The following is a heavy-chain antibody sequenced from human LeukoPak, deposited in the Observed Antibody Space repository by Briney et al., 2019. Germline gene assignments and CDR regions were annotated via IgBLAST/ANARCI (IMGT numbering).Heavy chain of an antibody. CDR3: ARVEVDYSEEGRNWFDP. D-gene: IGHD4-4*01. CDR1: GGSFSGYY. V-gene: IGHV4-34*01. Sequence: SETLSLTCAVYGGSFSGYYWSWLRQPPGKGLEWIGEINHSGSTNYNPSLKSRVTISVDTSKNQFSLKLSSVTAADTAVYYCARVEVDYSEEGRNWFDPWGQGTLVTVSS. J-gene: IGHJ5*02. CDR2: INHSGST.